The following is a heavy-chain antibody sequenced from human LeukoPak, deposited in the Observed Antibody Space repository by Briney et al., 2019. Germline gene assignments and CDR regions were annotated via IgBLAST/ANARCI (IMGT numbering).Heavy chain of an antibody. CDR1: GFTFSSYS. Sequence: PGGSLRLSCAASGFTFSSYSMNWVRQAPGKGLEWVSSISSSSSYIYYADSVKGRFTISRDNAKNSLYLQMNSLRAEDTAVYYCARAGLGRGQSLVLRYFDYWGQGTLVTVSS. CDR3: ARAGLGRGQSLVLRYFDY. CDR2: ISSSSSYI. D-gene: IGHD6-19*01. J-gene: IGHJ4*02. V-gene: IGHV3-21*01.